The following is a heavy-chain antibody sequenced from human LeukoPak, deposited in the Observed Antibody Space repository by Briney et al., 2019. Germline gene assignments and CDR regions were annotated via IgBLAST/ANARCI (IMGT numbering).Heavy chain of an antibody. V-gene: IGHV3-30*02. CDR1: GFTFSSYW. CDR3: EKDNPLDH. J-gene: IGHJ5*02. Sequence: GGSLRLSCAASGFTFSSYWMSWVRQAPGKGLEWVAFIRYDGNNKYYADSVKGRFIISRDDSKNTLFLYMNSLRVDDTAIYYCEKDNPLDHWGQGTLVTVSS. CDR2: IRYDGNNK.